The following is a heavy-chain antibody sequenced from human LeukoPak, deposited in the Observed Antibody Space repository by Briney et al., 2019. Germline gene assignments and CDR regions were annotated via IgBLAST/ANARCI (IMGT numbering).Heavy chain of an antibody. CDR1: GFSFSSYA. CDR2: ISAYNGNT. J-gene: IGHJ3*02. CDR3: ARWRPNHNYYDSSGYYRGAFDI. Sequence: GGSLRLSCAASGFSFSSYAMSWVRQAPGQGLEWMGWISAYNGNTNYAQKLQGRVTMTTDTSTSTAYMELRSLRSDDTAVYYCARWRPNHNYYDSSGYYRGAFDIWGQGTMVTVSS. V-gene: IGHV1-18*01. D-gene: IGHD3-22*01.